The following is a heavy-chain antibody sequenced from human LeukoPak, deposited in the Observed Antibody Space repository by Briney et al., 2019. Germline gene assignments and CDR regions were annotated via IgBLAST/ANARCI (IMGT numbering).Heavy chain of an antibody. CDR2: IIPILGIA. J-gene: IGHJ1*01. V-gene: IGHV1-69*02. D-gene: IGHD6-13*01. CDR3: ARGGVAAAGTYFQH. Sequence: SVKVSCKASGGTFSSYTISWVRQAPGQGLEWMGRIIPILGIANYAQKFQGRVTINADKSTNTAYMELSSLRSEDTAVYYCARGGVAAAGTYFQHWGQGTLVTVSS. CDR1: GGTFSSYT.